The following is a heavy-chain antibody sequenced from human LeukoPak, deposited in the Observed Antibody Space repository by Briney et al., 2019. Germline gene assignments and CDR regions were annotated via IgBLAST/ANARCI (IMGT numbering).Heavy chain of an antibody. CDR1: GYTFTIYS. V-gene: IGHV1-18*01. J-gene: IGHJ3*02. CDR3: ARRLPPDAFDI. CDR2: INTYNGNT. D-gene: IGHD5-12*01. Sequence: ASVKVSCKASGYTFTIYSIGWVRQAPGQRLEWMGWINTYNGNTNYAQEFQGRVTMTTDTSTSTAYMELRSLTSDDSAVYYCARRLPPDAFDIWGQGTLVAVSS.